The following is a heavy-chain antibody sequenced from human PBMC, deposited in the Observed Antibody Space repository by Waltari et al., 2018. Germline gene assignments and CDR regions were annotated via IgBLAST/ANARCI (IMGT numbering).Heavy chain of an antibody. CDR1: GGSFSGYY. CDR3: VRLEDCSGPGGNCYSRDPFATDV. V-gene: IGHV4-34*02. Sequence: QVQLQQWGAGLLQPSETLSLTCAVYGGSFSGYYWGWVRQPPGKGLEWIGEIKHAGNRNHNRSLRSGVTMLVDTSKSQFSLKLHSVTAADTSVYFCVRLEDCSGPGGNCYSRDPFATDVWGQGTTVTVSS. D-gene: IGHD2-15*01. J-gene: IGHJ6*02. CDR2: IKHAGNR.